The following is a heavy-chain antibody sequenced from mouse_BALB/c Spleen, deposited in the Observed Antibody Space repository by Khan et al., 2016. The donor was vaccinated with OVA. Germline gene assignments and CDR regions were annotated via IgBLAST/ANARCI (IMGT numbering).Heavy chain of an antibody. CDR3: VRDRAYYRNDGWFAY. Sequence: LQESGAELARPWASVSLSCKASGYTFTSYTICWIKQRLARGQEWIVYIIPSSGYTNFNQKFKNQATFTADKSSTTSHMQLSCLTSDDSAVYYCVRDRAYYRNDGWFAYWGQGTLVTVSA. CDR2: IIPSSGYT. J-gene: IGHJ3*01. D-gene: IGHD2-14*01. V-gene: IGHV1-4*01. CDR1: GYTFTSYT.